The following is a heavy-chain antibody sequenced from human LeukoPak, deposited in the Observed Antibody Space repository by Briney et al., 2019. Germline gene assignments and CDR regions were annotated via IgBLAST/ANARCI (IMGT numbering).Heavy chain of an antibody. V-gene: IGHV3-21*04. CDR1: GFTFSTYT. D-gene: IGHD1-26*01. Sequence: GGSLRLSCAASGFTFSTYTMSWVRQAPGKGLEWVSSISSTSSYIYYADSVKGRFTISRDNSKNTLYLQMNSLRAEDTAVYYCAKYQDVGATDWFDPWGQGTLVTVSS. CDR2: ISSTSSYI. J-gene: IGHJ5*02. CDR3: AKYQDVGATDWFDP.